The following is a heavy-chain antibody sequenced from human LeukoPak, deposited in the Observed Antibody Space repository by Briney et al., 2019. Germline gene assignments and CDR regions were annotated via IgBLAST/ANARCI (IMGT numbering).Heavy chain of an antibody. V-gene: IGHV4-59*01. Sequence: SETLSLTCTVSGASITSYYWSWIRQPPGEGLEWIGYIYYSGSTNYDPSLKSRVTISVDTSKNQFSLKLSSVTVADTAVYYCARLSPLTGAYYYMDVWGKGTTVTVFS. CDR2: IYYSGST. D-gene: IGHD7-27*01. CDR1: GASITSYY. CDR3: ARLSPLTGAYYYMDV. J-gene: IGHJ6*03.